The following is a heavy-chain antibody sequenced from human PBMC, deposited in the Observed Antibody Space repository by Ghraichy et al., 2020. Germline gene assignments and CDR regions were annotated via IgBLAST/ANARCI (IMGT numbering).Heavy chain of an antibody. J-gene: IGHJ6*03. CDR1: GGSISSTNW. Sequence: SETLSLTCAVSGGSISSTNWWSWVRQPPGKGLEWIGEIFHSGSTNYNPSLKSRVTISVDKSKNQFSLKLSSVTAADTAMYYCVRLGLPGSGYGGVYYYYMDVWGKGTPVTVSS. CDR3: VRLGLPGSGYGGVYYYYMDV. CDR2: IFHSGST. D-gene: IGHD3-3*01. V-gene: IGHV4-4*02.